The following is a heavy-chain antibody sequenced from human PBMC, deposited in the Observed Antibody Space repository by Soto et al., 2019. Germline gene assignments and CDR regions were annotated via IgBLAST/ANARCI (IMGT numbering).Heavy chain of an antibody. CDR3: ATADTAMVPPFD. V-gene: IGHV1-58*01. Sequence: QMQLVQSGPEVKKPGTSVKVSCKSSGFTFTSSAVQWVRQARGQRLEWIGWIVVGSGNTNYAQKFQERVTITRDMATSTAYMELSSMRSDDTAVYYCATADTAMVPPFDWGQGTLVTVSS. CDR2: IVVGSGNT. J-gene: IGHJ4*02. D-gene: IGHD5-18*01. CDR1: GFTFTSSA.